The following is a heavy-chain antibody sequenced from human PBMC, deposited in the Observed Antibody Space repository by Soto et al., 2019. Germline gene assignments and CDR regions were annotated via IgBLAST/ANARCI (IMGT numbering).Heavy chain of an antibody. V-gene: IGHV1-69*13. CDR3: ARVAVAGSGNWFDP. CDR2: IIPIFGTA. J-gene: IGHJ5*02. Sequence: GASVKVSCKASGGTFSSYAISWVRQAPGQGLEWMGGIIPIFGTANYAQKFQGRVKITADESTRTAYMELSSLRSEDTAVYYCARVAVAGSGNWFDPWGQGTLVTVSS. CDR1: GGTFSSYA. D-gene: IGHD6-19*01.